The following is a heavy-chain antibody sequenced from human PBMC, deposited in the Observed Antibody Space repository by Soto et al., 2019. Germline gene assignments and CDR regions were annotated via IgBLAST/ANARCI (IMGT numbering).Heavy chain of an antibody. CDR1: EFTFSSYA. Sequence: EVQLLESGGGLVQPGGSLRLSCAASEFTFSSYAKRWVRQAPVKGLEWVSAISGSGGSTYYADSVKGRFTISRDNSKNTLYLQMNSLRAEDTAVYYCARRGSGSYYDYWGQGTLVTVSS. J-gene: IGHJ4*02. CDR2: ISGSGGST. V-gene: IGHV3-23*01. CDR3: ARRGSGSYYDY. D-gene: IGHD1-26*01.